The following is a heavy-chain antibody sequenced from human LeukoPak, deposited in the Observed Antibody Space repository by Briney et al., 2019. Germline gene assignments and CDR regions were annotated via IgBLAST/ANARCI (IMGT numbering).Heavy chain of an antibody. Sequence: MPSETLSLTCTGSGVSISSHYWSWLRQPPGKGLEWIGYIYYSGSTNYNPSRKSRVTISVDTSKNQFSLKLSSVTAADTAVYYCAREISGYDYGAFDIWGQGTMVTVSS. CDR3: AREISGYDYGAFDI. V-gene: IGHV4-59*11. D-gene: IGHD5-12*01. CDR1: GVSISSHY. J-gene: IGHJ3*02. CDR2: IYYSGST.